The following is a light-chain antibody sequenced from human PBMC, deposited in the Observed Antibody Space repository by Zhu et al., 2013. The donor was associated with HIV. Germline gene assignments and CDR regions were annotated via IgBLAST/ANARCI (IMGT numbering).Light chain of an antibody. Sequence: DFQLTQSPSFLSASVGDRVTITCRASPYIDSNLAWYQQRPGKAPKLLIYKASSLEGGVPSRFSGSGSGTEFTLTIAGVQPDDFATYFCQQYYSYPWTFGQGTQVEIK. V-gene: IGKV1-5*03. J-gene: IGKJ1*01. CDR2: KAS. CDR1: PYIDSN. CDR3: QQYYSYPWT.